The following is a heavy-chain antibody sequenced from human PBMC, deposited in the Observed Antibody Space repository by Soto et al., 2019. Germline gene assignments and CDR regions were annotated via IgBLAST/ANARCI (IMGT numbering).Heavy chain of an antibody. CDR1: GGSISSYY. D-gene: IGHD3-22*01. V-gene: IGHV4-59*01. Sequence: PSETLSLTCTVSGGSISSYYWSWIRQPPGKGLEWIGYIYYSGSTNYNPSLKSRVTISVDTSKNQFSLKLSSVTAADTAVYYCARVDSSGYYYAFDIWGQGTMVTV. J-gene: IGHJ3*02. CDR3: ARVDSSGYYYAFDI. CDR2: IYYSGST.